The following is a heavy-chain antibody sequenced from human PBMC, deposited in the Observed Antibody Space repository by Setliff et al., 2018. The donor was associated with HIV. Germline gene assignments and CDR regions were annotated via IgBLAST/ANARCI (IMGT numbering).Heavy chain of an antibody. Sequence: GGSLRLSCAASGFTLGSDWMSWVRQAPGKGLEWVASIKEDGSEKYYVDSLKGRFTISRDTAKNTLYLQMNSLRAEDTAVYYCVRDRGMATKRGFDSWGQGTLVTVSS. D-gene: IGHD5-12*01. CDR3: VRDRGMATKRGFDS. CDR1: GFTLGSDW. J-gene: IGHJ4*02. CDR2: IKEDGSEK. V-gene: IGHV3-7*01.